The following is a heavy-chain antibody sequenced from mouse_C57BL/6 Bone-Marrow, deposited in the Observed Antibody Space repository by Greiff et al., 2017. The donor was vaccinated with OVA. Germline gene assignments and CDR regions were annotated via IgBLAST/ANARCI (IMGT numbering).Heavy chain of an antibody. Sequence: VQLQESGPELVKPGASVKISCKASGYSFTSYYIHWVKQRPGQGLEWIGWIYPGSGNTKYNEKFKGKATLTADTSSSTAYMQLSSLTSEDSAVYYCARKHDGYYPFDYWGQGTTLTVSS. CDR2: IYPGSGNT. D-gene: IGHD2-3*01. J-gene: IGHJ2*01. CDR3: ARKHDGYYPFDY. V-gene: IGHV1-66*01. CDR1: GYSFTSYY.